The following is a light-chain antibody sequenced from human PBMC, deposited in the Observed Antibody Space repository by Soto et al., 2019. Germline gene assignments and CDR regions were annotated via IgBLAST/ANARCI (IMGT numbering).Light chain of an antibody. CDR2: DAS. CDR1: QRISSW. Sequence: DIQMTQSPSTLSASVGDRVTITCRASQRISSWLAWYQQKPGKAPKLLIYDASSLESGVPSRFSGSGSGTEFTLTISSLQPDDFATYYCQQYNSYPSTFGQGTKLEIK. CDR3: QQYNSYPST. V-gene: IGKV1-5*01. J-gene: IGKJ2*02.